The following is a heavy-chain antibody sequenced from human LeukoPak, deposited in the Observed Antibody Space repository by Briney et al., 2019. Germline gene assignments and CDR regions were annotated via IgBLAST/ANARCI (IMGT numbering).Heavy chain of an antibody. CDR1: GYTFTSYD. V-gene: IGHV1-8*01. CDR3: ARGAPGSYCSGGSCTYFDY. D-gene: IGHD2-15*01. J-gene: IGHJ4*02. CDR2: VNPNSGHT. Sequence: ASVKVSCKASGYTFTSYDINWVRQATGQGLEWMGWVNPNSGHTGYAQKFQGRVTMTRNTSISTAYMELSSLTSEDTAVYYCARGAPGSYCSGGSCTYFDYWGQGTLVSVSS.